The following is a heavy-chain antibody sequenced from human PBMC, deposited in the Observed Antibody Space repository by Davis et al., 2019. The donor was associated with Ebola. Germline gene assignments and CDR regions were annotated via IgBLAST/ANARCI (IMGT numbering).Heavy chain of an antibody. V-gene: IGHV3-23*01. J-gene: IGHJ4*02. CDR3: AKDSQGITIFGVAYWGGYYFDY. CDR1: GFTVSSNH. Sequence: GESLKISCAASGFTVSSNHMSWVRQAPGKGLEWVSAISGSGGSTYYADSVKGRFTISRDNSKHTLYLQMNSLRAEETAVYYCAKDSQGITIFGVAYWGGYYFDYWGQGTLVTVSS. D-gene: IGHD3-3*01. CDR2: ISGSGGST.